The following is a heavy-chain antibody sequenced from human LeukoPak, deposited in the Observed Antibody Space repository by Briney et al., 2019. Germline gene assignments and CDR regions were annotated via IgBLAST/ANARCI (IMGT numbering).Heavy chain of an antibody. CDR2: IIPIFGTA. CDR1: GGTFSSYA. J-gene: IGHJ4*02. V-gene: IGHV1-69*05. D-gene: IGHD6-13*01. Sequence: SVKVSCKASGGTFSSYAISWVRQAPGQGLEWMGGIIPIFGTANYAQKLQGRVTMTTDTSTSTAYMELRSLRSDDTAVYYCARVIAAAGVFCDYWGQGTLVTVSS. CDR3: ARVIAAAGVFCDY.